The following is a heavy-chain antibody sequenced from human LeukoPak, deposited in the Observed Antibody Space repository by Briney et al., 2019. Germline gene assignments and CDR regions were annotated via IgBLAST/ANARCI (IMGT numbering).Heavy chain of an antibody. CDR1: GYTFTSYY. CDR2: INPSGGST. D-gene: IGHD1-7*01. V-gene: IGHV1-46*01. Sequence: ASVKVSCKXSGYTFTSYYMHWVRQAPGQGLEWMGIINPSGGSTSYAQKFQGRVTMTRDTSTSTVYMELSSLRSEDTAVYYCAMPPITGTTLYYFDYWGQGTLVTVSS. J-gene: IGHJ4*02. CDR3: AMPPITGTTLYYFDY.